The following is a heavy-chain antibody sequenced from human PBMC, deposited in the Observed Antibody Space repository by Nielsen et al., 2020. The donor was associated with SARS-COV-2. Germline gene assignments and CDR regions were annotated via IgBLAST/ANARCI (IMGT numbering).Heavy chain of an antibody. V-gene: IGHV4-59*01. D-gene: IGHD3-3*01. CDR2: IYYSGST. Sequence: SETLSLTCTVSGGSISSYYWSWIRQHPGKGLEWIGYIYYSGSTYYNPSLKSRATISVDTSKNQFSLKLTSVTAADTAVYFCAREQYHFWSDYTRYFDSWGQGSLATVSS. J-gene: IGHJ4*02. CDR3: AREQYHFWSDYTRYFDS. CDR1: GGSISSYY.